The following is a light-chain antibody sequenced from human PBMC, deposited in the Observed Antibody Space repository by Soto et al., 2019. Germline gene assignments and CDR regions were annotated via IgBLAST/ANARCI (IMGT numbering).Light chain of an antibody. Sequence: SSLSASVGDRVTITCRASQSISSYLNWYQQKPGKVPKLLIYAASSLQSGVPSRFSGSGSGTDFTLTISSLQPEDFATYYCQQSYSTPRTFGQGTKVDIK. CDR1: QSISSY. J-gene: IGKJ1*01. V-gene: IGKV1-39*01. CDR3: QQSYSTPRT. CDR2: AAS.